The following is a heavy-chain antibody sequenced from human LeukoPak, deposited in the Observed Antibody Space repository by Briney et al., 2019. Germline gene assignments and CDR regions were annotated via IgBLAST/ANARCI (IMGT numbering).Heavy chain of an antibody. CDR2: ISSSGSTI. CDR1: GFTFSSYE. Sequence: GGSLRLSCAASGFTFSSYEMNWVRQAPGKGLEWVSYISSSGSTIYYADSVKGRFTISRDNAKNSLYLQMNSLRAEDTAVYYCARERIFGVVIILGDYWGQGTLVTVSS. D-gene: IGHD3-3*02. CDR3: ARERIFGVVIILGDY. V-gene: IGHV3-48*03. J-gene: IGHJ4*02.